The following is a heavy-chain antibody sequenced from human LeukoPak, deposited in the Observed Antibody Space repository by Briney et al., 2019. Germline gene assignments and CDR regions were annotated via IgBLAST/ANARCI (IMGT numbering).Heavy chain of an antibody. J-gene: IGHJ3*02. D-gene: IGHD3-10*01. CDR1: GGTFSSYA. CDR3: ARYYYGSGSYKGDAFDI. CDR2: TIPILGIA. V-gene: IGHV1-69*04. Sequence: SVKVSCKASGGTFSSYAISWVRQAPGQGLEWMGRTIPILGIANYAQKFQGRVTITADKSTSTAYMELSSLRSEDTAVYYCARYYYGSGSYKGDAFDIWGQGTMVTVSS.